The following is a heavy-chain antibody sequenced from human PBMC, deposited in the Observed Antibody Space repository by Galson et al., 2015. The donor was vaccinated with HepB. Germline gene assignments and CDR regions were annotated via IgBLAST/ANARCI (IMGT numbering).Heavy chain of an antibody. CDR1: GFTFSSHA. CDR3: AKSQDIYGSGSFFDY. V-gene: IGHV3-23*01. Sequence: SLRLSCAASGFTFSSHAMTWVRQAPGKGLEWVSMISGRGGSTFYADSVKGQYTISRDNSKNTLYLHMNSLRAGDTAVYFCAKSQDIYGSGSFFDYWGRGTLVTVSS. CDR2: ISGRGGST. J-gene: IGHJ4*02. D-gene: IGHD3-10*01.